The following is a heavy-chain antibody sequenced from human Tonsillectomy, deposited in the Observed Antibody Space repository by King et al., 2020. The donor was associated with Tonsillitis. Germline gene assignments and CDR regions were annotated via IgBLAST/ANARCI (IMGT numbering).Heavy chain of an antibody. Sequence: QLVQSGAEVKKPGASVKVSCKASGYTFTGHYMHWVRQAPGQGLEWMGWTHPNGGGTKYAQKFQGRVTMTRDTSISTAHMELSRLRSDDTAVYYCARGDRYSGYDSLDYWGQGTLVTVS. V-gene: IGHV1-2*02. CDR2: THPNGGGT. D-gene: IGHD5-12*01. CDR3: ARGDRYSGYDSLDY. J-gene: IGHJ4*02. CDR1: GYTFTGHY.